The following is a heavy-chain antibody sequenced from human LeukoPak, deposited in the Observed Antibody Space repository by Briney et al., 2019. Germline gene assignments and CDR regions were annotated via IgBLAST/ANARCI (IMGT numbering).Heavy chain of an antibody. CDR3: AKVPTYYYDSSPDY. D-gene: IGHD3-22*01. CDR2: ISGSGGST. J-gene: IGHJ4*02. V-gene: IGHV3-23*01. CDR1: GFTFSIYA. Sequence: GGSLRLSCAASGFTFSIYAMSWVRQAPGEGLEWVSAISGSGGSTYYADTVKGRFTISRDNSQNTLYLQMNSLRAEDTAVYYCAKVPTYYYDSSPDYWGQGTLVTVSS.